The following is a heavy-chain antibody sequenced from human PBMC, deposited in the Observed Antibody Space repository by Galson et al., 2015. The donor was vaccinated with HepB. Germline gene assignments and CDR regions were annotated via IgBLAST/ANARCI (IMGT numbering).Heavy chain of an antibody. CDR3: AVSPTPTKWELLGVDY. CDR1: GGTFSSYA. Sequence: SVKVSCKASGGTFSSYAISWVRQAPGQGLEWMGGIIPIFGTANYAQKFQGRVTITADKSTSTAYMELSSLRSEDTAVYYCAVSPTPTKWELLGVDYWGQGTLVTVSS. D-gene: IGHD1-26*01. V-gene: IGHV1-69*06. CDR2: IIPIFGTA. J-gene: IGHJ4*02.